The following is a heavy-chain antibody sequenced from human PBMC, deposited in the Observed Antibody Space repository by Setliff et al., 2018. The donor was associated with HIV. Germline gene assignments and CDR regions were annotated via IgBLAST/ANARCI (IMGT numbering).Heavy chain of an antibody. CDR1: GASFVGDNH. Sequence: PSETLSLTCAVSGASFVGDNHWSWIRQTPERGLEWIAYFMYTDIHYVNYLNYRNPSLASRLSITVDKSKNQFSLKLSSVTAADTAVYYCARVGWDYYDSSGVGEFDYWGQGTLVTVSS. CDR2: FMYTDIHYVNYLN. D-gene: IGHD3-22*01. V-gene: IGHV4-30-4*01. J-gene: IGHJ4*02. CDR3: ARVGWDYYDSSGVGEFDY.